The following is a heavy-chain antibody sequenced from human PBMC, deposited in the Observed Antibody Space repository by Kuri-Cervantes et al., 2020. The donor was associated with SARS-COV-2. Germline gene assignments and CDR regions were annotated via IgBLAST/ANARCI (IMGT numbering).Heavy chain of an antibody. V-gene: IGHV1-18*04. CDR2: ISAYNGNT. CDR1: GYTFTSYG. Sequence: ASVKVSCKGSGYTFTSYGISWVRQAPGQGLEWMGWISAYNGNTNYAQKLQGRVTMTTDTSTSTAYMELRSLRSDDTAVYYCARRSRGARWFDPWGQGTLVTVSS. J-gene: IGHJ5*02. CDR3: ARRSRGARWFDP. D-gene: IGHD3-16*01.